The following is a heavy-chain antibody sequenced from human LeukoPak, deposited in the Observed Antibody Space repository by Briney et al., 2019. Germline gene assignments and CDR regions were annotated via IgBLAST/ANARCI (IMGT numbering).Heavy chain of an antibody. CDR2: IKQDGSEK. D-gene: IGHD6-13*01. CDR3: AREGSSSWYVRYYYFDY. V-gene: IGHV3-7*01. J-gene: IGHJ4*02. CDR1: GFTLSSYA. Sequence: PGGSLRLSCAASGFTLSSYAMSWVRQAPGKGLEWVANIKQDGSEKYYVDSVKGRFTISRDNAKNSLYLQMNSLRAEDTAVYYCAREGSSSWYVRYYYFDYWGQGTLVTVSS.